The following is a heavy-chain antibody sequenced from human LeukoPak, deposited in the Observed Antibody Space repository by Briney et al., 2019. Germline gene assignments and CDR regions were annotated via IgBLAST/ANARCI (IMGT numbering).Heavy chain of an antibody. J-gene: IGHJ4*02. Sequence: SETLSLTCTVSGGSISSGGYYWSWIRQHPGKGLEWIGYIYYSGSTYYNPSLKSRVTISVDTSKNQFSLKLSSVTAADTAVYYCARGTKQQLVQTYFDYWGQGTLVTVSS. CDR3: ARGTKQQLVQTYFDY. D-gene: IGHD6-13*01. CDR1: GGSISSGGYY. V-gene: IGHV4-31*03. CDR2: IYYSGST.